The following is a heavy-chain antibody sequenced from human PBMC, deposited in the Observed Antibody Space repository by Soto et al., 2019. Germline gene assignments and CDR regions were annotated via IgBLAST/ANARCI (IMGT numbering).Heavy chain of an antibody. J-gene: IGHJ6*03. Sequence: EAQLVESGGGLVQPGGSLRLSCAASGFTFSNYKMHWVRQAPGKGLEYVSGISNNGAHTDYAKSVKGRFTISRDNSGNTLYLQMGSLRAEDMALYYCARRGYGSRWPNVYMDVWGKGTTVTVSS. V-gene: IGHV3-64*01. CDR1: GFTFSNYK. CDR2: ISNNGAHT. CDR3: ARRGYGSRWPNVYMDV. D-gene: IGHD6-13*01.